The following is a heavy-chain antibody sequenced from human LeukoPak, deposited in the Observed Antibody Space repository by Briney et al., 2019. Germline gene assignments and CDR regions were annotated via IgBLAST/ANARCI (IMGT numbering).Heavy chain of an antibody. V-gene: IGHV4-39*07. J-gene: IGHJ4*02. CDR3: ARIDGDTRFDY. D-gene: IGHD4-17*01. CDR2: IYYSGST. Sequence: SETLSLTCTVSGGSITGSSYSWGWIRQPPGKGLEWIGNIYYSGSTYYNSSLESRVTISVDMSKNQFSLRLRSVTAADTAVYYCARIDGDTRFDYWGQGTLVTVSS. CDR1: GGSITGSSYS.